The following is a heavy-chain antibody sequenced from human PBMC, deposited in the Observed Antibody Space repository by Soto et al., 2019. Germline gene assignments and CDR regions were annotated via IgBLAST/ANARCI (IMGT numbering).Heavy chain of an antibody. CDR2: ISGSGGST. CDR1: GFTFSSYA. D-gene: IGHD3-10*01. V-gene: IGHV3-23*01. CDR3: ARNYYGSGSYYKPPEGYYYGMDV. J-gene: IGHJ6*02. Sequence: GGSLRLSCAASGFTFSSYAMSWVRQAPGKGLEWVSAISGSGGSTYYADSVKGRFTISRDNSKNTLYLQMNSLRAEDTAVYYCARNYYGSGSYYKPPEGYYYGMDVWGQGTTVTVSS.